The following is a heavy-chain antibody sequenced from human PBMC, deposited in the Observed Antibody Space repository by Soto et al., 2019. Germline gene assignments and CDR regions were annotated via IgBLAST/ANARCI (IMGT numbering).Heavy chain of an antibody. D-gene: IGHD3-10*01. Sequence: VASVKVSCKVSGYSLTELSIHWVRQAPGEGLEWMGGYDLEKGETIYAQKFQGRVTMTEDSPADTPYMQLRSLRSEDTAVYYCARDVSSDTTGFRGYDLWGQGTQVTVSS. CDR3: ARDVSSDTTGFRGYDL. J-gene: IGHJ4*02. CDR2: YDLEKGET. CDR1: GYSLTELS. V-gene: IGHV1-24*01.